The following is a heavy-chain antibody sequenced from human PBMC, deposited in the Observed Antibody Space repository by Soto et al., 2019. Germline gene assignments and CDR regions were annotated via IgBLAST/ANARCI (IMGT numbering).Heavy chain of an antibody. J-gene: IGHJ3*02. CDR2: ISGSGGRT. V-gene: IGHV3-23*01. Sequence: GGSLRLSCVASGSPFSSYAMSWVRQTPGKGLEWVSGISGSGGRTYYADSVKGRFTISRDNSNNTLSLQMHILRVEDTAVYFCAKGGYYSLFDIWGQGTMVTVSS. D-gene: IGHD3-16*01. CDR1: GSPFSSYA. CDR3: AKGGYYSLFDI.